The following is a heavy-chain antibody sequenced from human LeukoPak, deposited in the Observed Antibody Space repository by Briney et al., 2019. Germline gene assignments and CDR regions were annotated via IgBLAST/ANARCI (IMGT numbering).Heavy chain of an antibody. J-gene: IGHJ4*02. Sequence: SETLSLTCTVSGGSISSVSYYWSWIRQPAGRGLEWIGRIYTSGSTNYNPSLKSRVTISVDTSKNHFTLKVSSVTAADTAGFYGAILTNVDTAMVTTHLFDYWGQGTLVTVSS. D-gene: IGHD5-18*01. CDR1: GGSISSVSYY. CDR2: IYTSGST. V-gene: IGHV4-61*02. CDR3: AILTNVDTAMVTTHLFDY.